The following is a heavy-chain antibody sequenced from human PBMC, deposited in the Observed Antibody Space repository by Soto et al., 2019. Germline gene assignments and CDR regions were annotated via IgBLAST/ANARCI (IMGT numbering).Heavy chain of an antibody. CDR1: GYKFTNHD. D-gene: IGHD3-16*01. V-gene: IGHV1-8*01. J-gene: IGHJ4*02. Sequence: QVQLEQSGAEVKKPGASVKVSCKASGYKFTNHDINWVRQASGQGLEWMGWMNPDSGKTEYVRKFQDRVTFTRDTASNTAYMELSGLRAEDTAIHFCAIYTSSCPSFDFWGQGTLVTVS. CDR2: MNPDSGKT. CDR3: AIYTSSCPSFDF.